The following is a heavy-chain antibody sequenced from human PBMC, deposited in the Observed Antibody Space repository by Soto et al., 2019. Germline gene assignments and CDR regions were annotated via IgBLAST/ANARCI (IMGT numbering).Heavy chain of an antibody. J-gene: IGHJ4*02. D-gene: IGHD2-21*02. CDR2: GYPSGNT. V-gene: IGHV4-39*01. CDR1: GVSISRSSHY. Sequence: SATLSLTCSVSGVSISRSSHYWAWVRQAPGQGLEWLGSGYPSGNTFYNPSLRNRVAVSVDTSTNQISLRVKSGTDADKWGYFCARNDLHNEGDVWGQGTPVT. CDR3: ARNDLHNEGDV.